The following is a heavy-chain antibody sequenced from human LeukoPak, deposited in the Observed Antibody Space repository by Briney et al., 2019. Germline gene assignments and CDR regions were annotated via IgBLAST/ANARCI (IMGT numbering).Heavy chain of an antibody. Sequence: SETLSLTCTVSGGSISNNNYYWGWVRQPPGKGLEWIGSISYSGTNYYNPSLKSRVTISVDTSKNQFSLKLSSVTAADTAVYYCARHGLLWFGAERYFDLWGRGTLVTVSS. J-gene: IGHJ2*01. D-gene: IGHD3-10*01. CDR3: ARHGLLWFGAERYFDL. CDR2: ISYSGTN. V-gene: IGHV4-39*01. CDR1: GGSISNNNYY.